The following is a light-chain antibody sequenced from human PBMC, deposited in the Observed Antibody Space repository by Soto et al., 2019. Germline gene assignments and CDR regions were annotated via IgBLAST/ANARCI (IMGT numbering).Light chain of an antibody. CDR1: QSILRY. J-gene: IGKJ1*01. V-gene: IGKV1-39*01. CDR2: AAS. Sequence: DIQMTQSPSSVSASVGDRVTITCRASQSILRYLNWYQQKPGKAPNLLISAASNLQSGVPSRFSGSGSGTEFTLTISSLQPEDFATYYCQHSYATPPWTFGQGTKWIS. CDR3: QHSYATPPWT.